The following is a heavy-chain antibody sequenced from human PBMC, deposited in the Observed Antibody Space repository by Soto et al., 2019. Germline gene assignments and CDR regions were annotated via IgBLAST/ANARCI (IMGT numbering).Heavy chain of an antibody. CDR1: GYTFTGYY. CDR2: INPNSGGT. J-gene: IGHJ6*02. CDR3: ARDPIPMVRGGKPTPLSSGMDV. D-gene: IGHD3-10*01. Sequence: ASVKVSCKASGYTFTGYYMHWVRQAPGQGLEWMGWINPNSGGTNYAQKFQGWVTMTRDTSISTAYMELSRLRSDDTAVYYCARDPIPMVRGGKPTPLSSGMDVWGQGTTVTVSS. V-gene: IGHV1-2*04.